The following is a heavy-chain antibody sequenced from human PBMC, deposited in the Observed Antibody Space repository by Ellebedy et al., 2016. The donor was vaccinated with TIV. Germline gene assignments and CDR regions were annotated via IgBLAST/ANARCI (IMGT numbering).Heavy chain of an antibody. CDR3: ARDHCSSTSCDAIDY. CDR1: GFTFSSYA. CDR2: ISSNGGST. J-gene: IGHJ4*02. D-gene: IGHD2-2*01. V-gene: IGHV3-64*01. Sequence: GESLKISXAASGFTFSSYAMHWVRQAPGKGLEYVSAISSNGGSTYYANSVKGRFTISRDNSKNTLYLQMGSLRAEDMAVYYCARDHCSSTSCDAIDYWGQGTLVTVSS.